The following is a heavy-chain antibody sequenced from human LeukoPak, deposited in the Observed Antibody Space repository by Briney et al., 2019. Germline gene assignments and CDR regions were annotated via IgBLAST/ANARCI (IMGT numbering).Heavy chain of an antibody. Sequence: KPSETLSLTCAVSGASIDSHSWWSWVRQPPGKGLEWIGEIYHSGGANYKPSLKSRVTMSVDTSKNHFSLKLTSVTAADTAVYYCAYNRNFALDNWGRGTLVTVSS. D-gene: IGHD1-14*01. CDR3: AYNRNFALDN. CDR1: GASIDSHSW. CDR2: IYHSGGA. J-gene: IGHJ4*02. V-gene: IGHV4/OR15-8*01.